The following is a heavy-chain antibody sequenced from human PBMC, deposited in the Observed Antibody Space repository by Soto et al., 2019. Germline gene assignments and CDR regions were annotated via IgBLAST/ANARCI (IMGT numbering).Heavy chain of an antibody. J-gene: IGHJ4*02. V-gene: IGHV3-23*01. CDR3: AKQDDFWSGYSH. CDR2: ISGSGGST. D-gene: IGHD3-3*01. CDR1: GFTFSSYA. Sequence: GGSLRLSCAASGFTFSSYAMSWVRQAPGKGLEWVSVISGSGGSTYYADSVKGRFTISRDTSKNTLYLQMNSLRAEDTAVYYCAKQDDFWSGYSHWGRGTLVTVSS.